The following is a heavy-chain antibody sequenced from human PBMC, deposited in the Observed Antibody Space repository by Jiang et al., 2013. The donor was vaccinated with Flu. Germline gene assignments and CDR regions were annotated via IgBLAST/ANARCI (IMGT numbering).Heavy chain of an antibody. CDR1: GDSVSNNSAA. Sequence: QTLSLTCAISGDSVSNNSAAWVWIRQSPSRGLEWLGRTYYRSSWIYEYAASVKGRITIIPDTSRNQFSLQLSSVTPEDTAMYYCTSGNYYFGSWGQGTQVTVSP. CDR2: TYYRSSWIY. CDR3: TSGNYYFGS. J-gene: IGHJ4*02. V-gene: IGHV6-1*01. D-gene: IGHD5-24*01.